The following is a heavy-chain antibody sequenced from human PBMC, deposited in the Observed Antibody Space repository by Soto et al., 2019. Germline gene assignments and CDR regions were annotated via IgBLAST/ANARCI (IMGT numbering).Heavy chain of an antibody. V-gene: IGHV3-23*01. Sequence: GGSLRLSCAASGFTFSSYAMSWVRQAPGKGLEWVSAISGSGGSTYYADSVKGRFTISGDNSKNALYLQMNSLRAEDTAVYYCAKDGDKSYYYYYYMDVWGKGTTVTVSS. J-gene: IGHJ6*03. CDR1: GFTFSSYA. CDR3: AKDGDKSYYYYYYMDV. CDR2: ISGSGGST. D-gene: IGHD7-27*01.